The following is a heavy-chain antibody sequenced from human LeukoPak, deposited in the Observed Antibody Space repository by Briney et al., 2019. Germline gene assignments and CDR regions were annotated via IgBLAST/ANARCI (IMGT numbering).Heavy chain of an antibody. CDR2: ISSNGGST. CDR3: VKDQRYYYGSGSADRFDY. Sequence: GGSLRLSCSASGFTFSSYAMHWVRQAPGKGLEYVSAISSNGGSTYYADSVKDRFTISRDNSKNTLYLQMSSLRAEDTAVYYCVKDQRYYYGSGSADRFDYWGQGTLVTVSS. J-gene: IGHJ4*02. CDR1: GFTFSSYA. D-gene: IGHD3-10*01. V-gene: IGHV3-64D*06.